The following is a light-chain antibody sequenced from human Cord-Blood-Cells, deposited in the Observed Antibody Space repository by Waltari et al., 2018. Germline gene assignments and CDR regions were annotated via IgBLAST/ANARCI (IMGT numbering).Light chain of an antibody. J-gene: IGKJ4*01. CDR3: QQSYSTPLT. CDR2: AAS. V-gene: IGKV1-39*01. CDR1: QSISSY. Sequence: DIQLTQSPSSLSASVGDRVTITCRASQSISSYLNWYQQKPGKAPKLLIYAASSLQSGGPSRFSGSGSGTDFTLTISRLQPEDFATYYCQQSYSTPLTFGGGTKVEI.